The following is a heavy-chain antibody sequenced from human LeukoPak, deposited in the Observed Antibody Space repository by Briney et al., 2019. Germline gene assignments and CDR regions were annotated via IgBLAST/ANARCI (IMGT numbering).Heavy chain of an antibody. CDR2: ISYDIYSK. J-gene: IGHJ4*02. CDR3: ARDAWSVRSYFDY. CDR1: GFTFTSYS. V-gene: IGHV3-30*04. Sequence: GGSLRLSCAASGFTFTSYSMHWVRQAPGKGLEWVAVISYDIYSKYYADSVRGRFTISRDNSENTLYLQMNSLRGEDTAVYHCARDAWSVRSYFDYWGQGTLVTVSS. D-gene: IGHD2-8*01.